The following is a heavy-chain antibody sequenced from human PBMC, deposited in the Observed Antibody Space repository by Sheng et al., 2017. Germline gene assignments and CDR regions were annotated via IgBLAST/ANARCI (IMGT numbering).Heavy chain of an antibody. CDR1: GGTFSSYA. CDR2: IIPILGIA. CDR3: ARDTAMVYSFYGYYYMDV. V-gene: IGHV1-69*04. Sequence: QVQLVQSGAEVKKPGSSVKVSCKASGGTFSSYAISWVRQAPGQGLEWMGGIIPILGIANYAQKFQGRVTITADKSTSTAYMELSSLRSEDTAVYYCARDTAMVYSFYGYYYMDVWGKGTTVTVSS. J-gene: IGHJ6*03. D-gene: IGHD5-18*01.